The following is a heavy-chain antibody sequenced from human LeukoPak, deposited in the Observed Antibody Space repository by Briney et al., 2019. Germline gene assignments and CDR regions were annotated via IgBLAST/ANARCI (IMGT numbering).Heavy chain of an antibody. V-gene: IGHV1-18*01. CDR2: ISAYNGNT. CDR3: AKDCLGWVGAPSFAFDI. D-gene: IGHD1-26*01. J-gene: IGHJ3*02. CDR1: GYTFTSYA. Sequence: ASVKVSCKASGYTFTSYAFRWVRQAPGQGLEWMGWISAYNGNTNYAQNLQGRVTMTTDTSTSTAYMELRSLRPDDTAVYYCAKDCLGWVGAPSFAFDIWGQGTMVTVSS.